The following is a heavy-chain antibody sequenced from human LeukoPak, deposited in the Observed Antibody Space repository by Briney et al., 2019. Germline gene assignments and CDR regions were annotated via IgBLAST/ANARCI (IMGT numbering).Heavy chain of an antibody. CDR3: ARDLYNDYDAFDI. CDR2: INPSGGST. Sequence: ASVKVSCKASGYTFTSYAMNWVRQAPGQGLEWMGIINPSGGSTSYAQKFQGRVTMTRDMSTSTVYMELSSLRSEDTAVYYCARDLYNDYDAFDIWGQGTMVTVSS. D-gene: IGHD3-16*01. CDR1: GYTFTSYA. V-gene: IGHV1-46*01. J-gene: IGHJ3*02.